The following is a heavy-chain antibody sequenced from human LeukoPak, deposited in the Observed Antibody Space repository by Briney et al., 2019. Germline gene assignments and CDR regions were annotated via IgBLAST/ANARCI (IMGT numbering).Heavy chain of an antibody. Sequence: GGSLRLSCAASGFTLSSYAMSWVRQGPGKGLEWVSAISVSGNTYHADSVKGRFTISRDNSKNTLYLQMNRLRAEDTAVYYCAKRGLAAALFRWGQGTLVTVSS. CDR2: ISVSGNT. V-gene: IGHV3-23*01. CDR3: AKRGLAAALFR. CDR1: GFTLSSYA. J-gene: IGHJ4*02. D-gene: IGHD6-13*01.